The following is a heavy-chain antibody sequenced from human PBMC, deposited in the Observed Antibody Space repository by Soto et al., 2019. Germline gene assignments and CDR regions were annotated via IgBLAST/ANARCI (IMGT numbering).Heavy chain of an antibody. D-gene: IGHD2-15*01. J-gene: IGHJ3*02. Sequence: SETLSLTCTVSGGSISSGGYYWSWIRHHPGKGLEWIGYIYYSGSTYYNPSLKSRVTISVDTSKNQFSLKLSSVTAADTAVYYCARNLGYCSGGSCCGDAFDIWGQGTMVTVSS. CDR1: GGSISSGGYY. CDR2: IYYSGST. V-gene: IGHV4-31*03. CDR3: ARNLGYCSGGSCCGDAFDI.